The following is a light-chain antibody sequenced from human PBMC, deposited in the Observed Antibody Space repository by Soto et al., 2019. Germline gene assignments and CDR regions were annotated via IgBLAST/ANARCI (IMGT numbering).Light chain of an antibody. CDR1: NSDVGGYNY. J-gene: IGLJ2*01. CDR2: TVS. CDR3: SSFTTSSTLI. V-gene: IGLV2-14*01. Sequence: QSALTQPASVSGSPGQSITISCTGTNSDVGGYNYVSWYQQHPGTAPKLMIYTVSNRPSGVSNRFSGFKSGNTASLTISGLQAEDEADYYCSSFTTSSTLIFGGGTKLTVL.